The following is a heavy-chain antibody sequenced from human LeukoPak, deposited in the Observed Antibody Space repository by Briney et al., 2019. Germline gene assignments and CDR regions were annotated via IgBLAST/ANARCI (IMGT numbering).Heavy chain of an antibody. CDR2: IYYSGST. CDR3: ASQGYSSGWYEGYNLDY. V-gene: IGHV4-39*01. J-gene: IGHJ4*02. D-gene: IGHD6-19*01. Sequence: SETLSLTCTVSGGSISSSSYYWGWIRQPPGKGLEWIGSIYYSGSTYYNPSLKSRVTISVDTSKNQFSLKLSSVTAADTAVYYCASQGYSSGWYEGYNLDYWGQGTLVTVSS. CDR1: GGSISSSSYY.